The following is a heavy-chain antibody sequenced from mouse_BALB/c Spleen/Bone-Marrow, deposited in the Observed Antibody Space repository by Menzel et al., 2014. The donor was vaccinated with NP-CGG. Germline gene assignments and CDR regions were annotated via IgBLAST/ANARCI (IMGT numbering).Heavy chain of an antibody. J-gene: IGHJ1*01. CDR1: GFTFTDYC. Sequence: EVKLMESGGGLVQPGGSLRLSCETSGFTFTDYCMSWVRQPPGKALEWLGFIRNKAKGYTTDYSASVKGRFTISRGNSQSISYLQMNTLRAEDSATYYCARDENVGIYWYFDVWGAGTTVTVSS. CDR3: ARDENVGIYWYFDV. V-gene: IGHV7-3*02. CDR2: IRNKAKGYTT.